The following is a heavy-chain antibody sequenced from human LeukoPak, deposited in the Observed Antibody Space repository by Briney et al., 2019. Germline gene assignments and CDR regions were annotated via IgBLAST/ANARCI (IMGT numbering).Heavy chain of an antibody. CDR3: ARAGLGYCSSTSCSGGWFDP. D-gene: IGHD2-2*01. V-gene: IGHV1-18*01. CDR2: ISAYNGNT. J-gene: IGHJ5*02. CDR1: GYTFTSYG. Sequence: ASVKVSCKASGYTFTSYGISWVRQAPGQGLEWMGWISAYNGNTNYEQKLQGRVTMTTDTSTSTAYMELRSLRSDDTAVYYCARAGLGYCSSTSCSGGWFDPWGQGTLVTVSS.